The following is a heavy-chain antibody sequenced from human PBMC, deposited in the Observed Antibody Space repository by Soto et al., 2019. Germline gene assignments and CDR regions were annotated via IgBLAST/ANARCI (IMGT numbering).Heavy chain of an antibody. CDR3: ARVKDDFWSGPDY. D-gene: IGHD3-3*01. CDR1: GFTFSSYS. V-gene: IGHV3-21*01. CDR2: ISSSSSYI. J-gene: IGHJ4*02. Sequence: PGGSLRLSCAASGFTFSSYSMNWVRQAPGKGLEWVSSISSSSSYIYYADSVKGRFTISRDNAKNSLYLQMNSLRAEDTAVYYCARVKDDFWSGPDYWGQGTLVTVSS.